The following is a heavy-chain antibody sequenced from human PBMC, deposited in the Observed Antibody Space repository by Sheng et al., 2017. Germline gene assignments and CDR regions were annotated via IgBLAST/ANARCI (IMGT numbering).Heavy chain of an antibody. D-gene: IGHD3-10*01. J-gene: IGHJ6*02. V-gene: IGHV1-69*01. CDR1: GGAFGTYA. CDR3: ARIFGNSASVTYYYGMDV. Sequence: QVQLVQSGAEAKKPGSLVKVSCKASGGAFGTYAIGWVRQAPAQGLEWMGGIVPAFGTTEYAQKFQGRVTITADASTNIAYMELRSLKSEDTAVYFCARIFGNSASVTYYYGMDVWGQ. CDR2: IVPAFGTT.